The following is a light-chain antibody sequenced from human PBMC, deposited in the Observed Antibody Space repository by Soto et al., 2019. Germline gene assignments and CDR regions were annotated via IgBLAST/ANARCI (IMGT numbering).Light chain of an antibody. CDR2: DAS. J-gene: IGKJ5*01. V-gene: IGKV3-15*01. CDR3: QQYIKWPIT. Sequence: MTQSPSTLSSSVGDRVTITCRASQSISRYLAWYQQKPGQAPRLLISDASTRATGIPARFSGSGSGTEFTLTVSSLQSEDFAVYYCQQYIKWPITFGQGTRPEIK. CDR1: QSISRY.